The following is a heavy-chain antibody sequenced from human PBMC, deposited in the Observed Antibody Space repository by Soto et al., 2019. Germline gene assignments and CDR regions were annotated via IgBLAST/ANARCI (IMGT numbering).Heavy chain of an antibody. CDR1: GFTFSSYS. Sequence: EVQLVESGGGLVQPGGSLRLSCAASGFTFSSYSMNWVRQAPGKGLEWVSYISSSSSTIYYADSVKGRFTISRDNAKNSLYLQMNSPRDEDTAVYYCAREAIAVLNWFDPWGQGTLVTVSS. V-gene: IGHV3-48*02. D-gene: IGHD6-19*01. CDR3: AREAIAVLNWFDP. J-gene: IGHJ5*02. CDR2: ISSSSSTI.